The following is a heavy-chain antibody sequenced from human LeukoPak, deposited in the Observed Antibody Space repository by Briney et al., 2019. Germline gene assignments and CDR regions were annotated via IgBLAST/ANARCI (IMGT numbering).Heavy chain of an antibody. CDR1: GGTFSSYA. Sequence: SVKVSCKASGGTFSSYAISWVRQAPGQGLEWMGGIIPIFGTANYAQKFQGRVTITADESTSTAYMELSSLRSEDTAVYYCARVSLYDFWSGYYNWFDPWGQGTLVTVSS. CDR2: IIPIFGTA. V-gene: IGHV1-69*01. J-gene: IGHJ5*02. CDR3: ARVSLYDFWSGYYNWFDP. D-gene: IGHD3-3*01.